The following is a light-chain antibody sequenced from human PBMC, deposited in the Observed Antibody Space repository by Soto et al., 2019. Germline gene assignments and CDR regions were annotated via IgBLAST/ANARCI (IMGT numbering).Light chain of an antibody. CDR2: EGS. V-gene: IGLV2-23*01. CDR1: SSDVGSYNL. Sequence: HSALTQPASVSGSPGQSITISCTGTSSDVGSYNLVSWYQQHPGKAPKLMIYEGSKRPSGVSNRFSGSKSGNTASLTISGLQAEDEADYYCCSYAGSSTVVFGGGTKLTV. J-gene: IGLJ2*01. CDR3: CSYAGSSTVV.